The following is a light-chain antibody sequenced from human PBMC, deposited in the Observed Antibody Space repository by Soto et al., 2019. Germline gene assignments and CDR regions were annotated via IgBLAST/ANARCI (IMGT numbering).Light chain of an antibody. V-gene: IGKV3-11*01. J-gene: IGKJ1*01. CDR3: QQRTDRPPWT. CDR2: DAS. Sequence: EIVLTQSPDTLSLSPGARATLSCRASQSIGLAIAWYQHKPGQAPRLLIFDASQRATGIPARFRGSGSGTDFTLSISSLEPEDFAVYYCQQRTDRPPWTFGQGTKVDI. CDR1: QSIGLA.